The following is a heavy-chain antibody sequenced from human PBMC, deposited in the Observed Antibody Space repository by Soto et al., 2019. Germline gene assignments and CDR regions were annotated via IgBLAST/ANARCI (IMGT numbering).Heavy chain of an antibody. Sequence: SETLSLTCTVSGDSISSYSWSWIRQPPGKGLEWIGNIHYNGNTKYSPSLKSRVTMSVDTSKNHFSLKLSSVTAAGTAVYYFVRHAVHSIRFTDFWGQGTLVTVSS. CDR2: IHYNGNT. CDR1: GDSISSYS. J-gene: IGHJ4*02. V-gene: IGHV4-59*08. CDR3: VRHAVHSIRFTDF. D-gene: IGHD3-3*02.